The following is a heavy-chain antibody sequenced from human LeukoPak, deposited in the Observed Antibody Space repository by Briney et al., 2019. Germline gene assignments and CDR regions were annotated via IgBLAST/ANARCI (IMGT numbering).Heavy chain of an antibody. D-gene: IGHD1-1*01. J-gene: IGHJ4*02. CDR2: SYNRGST. Sequence: SQTLSLTCTVSGGSISSGGYYWSWIRQPPGKGLEWIGCSYNRGSTSYNPSLKSRVAISVDTSKNQFSLKLTSVTAADTAVYYCARDRELGYWGQGTLVTVSS. V-gene: IGHV4-61*08. CDR3: ARDRELGY. CDR1: GGSISSGGYY.